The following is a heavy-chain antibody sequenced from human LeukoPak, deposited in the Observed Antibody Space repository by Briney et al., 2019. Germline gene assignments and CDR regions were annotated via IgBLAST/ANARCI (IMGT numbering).Heavy chain of an antibody. CDR1: GGSFSGYY. Sequence: PSETLSLTCAVYGGSFSGYYWSWIRQPPGKGLEWIGYIYYSGSTNYNPSLKSRVTISVDTSKNQFSLKLSSVTAADTAVYYCARGRFLEEDWGQGTLVTVSS. V-gene: IGHV4-59*01. D-gene: IGHD3-3*01. CDR3: ARGRFLEED. J-gene: IGHJ4*02. CDR2: IYYSGST.